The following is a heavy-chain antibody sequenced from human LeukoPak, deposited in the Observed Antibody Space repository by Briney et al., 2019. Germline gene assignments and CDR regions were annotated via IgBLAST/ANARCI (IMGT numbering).Heavy chain of an antibody. CDR2: ISGSGGST. Sequence: QPGGSLRLSCAASGFTFSSYAMSWVRQAPGKGLEWVSAISGSGGSTYYADSVKGRFTISRDNSKNTLYLQMNSLRAEDTAVYYCAKDRNTYYYDSSGPYFDYWGQGTLVTVSS. D-gene: IGHD3-22*01. CDR3: AKDRNTYYYDSSGPYFDY. CDR1: GFTFSSYA. V-gene: IGHV3-23*01. J-gene: IGHJ4*02.